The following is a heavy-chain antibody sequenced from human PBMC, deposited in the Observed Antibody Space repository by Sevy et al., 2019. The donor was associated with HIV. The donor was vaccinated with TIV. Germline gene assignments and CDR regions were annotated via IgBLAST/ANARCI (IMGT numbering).Heavy chain of an antibody. D-gene: IGHD3-3*01. J-gene: IGHJ5*02. CDR1: GGSFSGYY. V-gene: IGHV4-34*01. CDR3: ARRRVLRFLEWLPNWFDP. CDR2: INHSGST. Sequence: SETLSLTCAVYGGSFSGYYWSWIRQPPGKGLEWIGEINHSGSTNYNPSLKSRVTISVDTSKNQFSLKLSSVTAADTAVYYCARRRVLRFLEWLPNWFDPWGQGTLVTVSS.